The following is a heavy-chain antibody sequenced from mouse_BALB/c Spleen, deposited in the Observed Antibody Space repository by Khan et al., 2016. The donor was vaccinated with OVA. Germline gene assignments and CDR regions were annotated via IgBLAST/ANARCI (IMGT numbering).Heavy chain of an antibody. V-gene: IGHV1S137*01. CDR2: ISTYSGST. D-gene: IGHD2-3*01. J-gene: IGHJ2*01. Sequence: QVQLQQSGSELVRPGVSVKISCKGSGYTFTDYAMYWVKQSHAKSLEWIGLISTYSGSTNYNQKFKGKVTMTVDKSSSAAYMELARLTSEDSAIYYCARPAYDAYYDYWGQGTALTVSS. CDR1: GYTFTDYA. CDR3: ARPAYDAYYDY.